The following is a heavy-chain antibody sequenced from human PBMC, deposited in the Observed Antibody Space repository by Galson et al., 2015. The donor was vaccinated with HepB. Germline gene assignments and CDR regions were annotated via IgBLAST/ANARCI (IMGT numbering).Heavy chain of an antibody. D-gene: IGHD2-2*01. Sequence: VSCKASGGTFSKYAITWVRQAPGQGLEWMGGIIPFFGTPIYAQRFRGRVTITADESTTTAHMELSSLRSDDTAVFYCALARDPNPTYYSSVNYGMDVWGQGTTVTVSS. CDR2: IIPFFGTP. V-gene: IGHV1-69*01. CDR1: GGTFSKYA. J-gene: IGHJ6*02. CDR3: ALARDPNPTYYSSVNYGMDV.